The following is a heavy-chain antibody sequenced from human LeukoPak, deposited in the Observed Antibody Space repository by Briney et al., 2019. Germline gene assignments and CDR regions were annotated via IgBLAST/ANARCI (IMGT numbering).Heavy chain of an antibody. CDR1: GFTFSDYY. V-gene: IGHV3-23*01. CDR2: ISGSGGST. D-gene: IGHD4-11*01. J-gene: IGHJ6*03. Sequence: PGGSLRLSCAASGFTFSDYYMSWIRQAPGKGLEWVSAISGSGGSTYYADSVKGRFTISRDNSKNTLYLQMNSLRAEDTAVYYCAKPPYSNYYYYYYMDVWGKGTTVTVSS. CDR3: AKPPYSNYYYYYYMDV.